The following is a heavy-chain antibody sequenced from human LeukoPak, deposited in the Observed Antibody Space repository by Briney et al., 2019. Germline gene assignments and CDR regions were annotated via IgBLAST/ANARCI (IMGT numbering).Heavy chain of an antibody. V-gene: IGHV3-7*01. J-gene: IGHJ3*02. CDR2: IKPDGREE. D-gene: IGHD3-22*01. CDR1: EFTFRNYW. Sequence: GGSLRLSCAASEFTFRNYWMTWVRQAPGKGLEWVANIKPDGREEFYVDSVKGRFSMSRDNGKNLLFLQINSLRVEDTAVYYCARDPYQLGSDYYFGAFDIWGQGTVVTVSS. CDR3: ARDPYQLGSDYYFGAFDI.